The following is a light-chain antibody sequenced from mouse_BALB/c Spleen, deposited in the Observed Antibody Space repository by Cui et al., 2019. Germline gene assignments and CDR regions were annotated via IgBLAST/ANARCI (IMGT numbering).Light chain of an antibody. CDR2: DTS. CDR1: SSVSY. V-gene: IGKV4-63*01. Sequence: ENVLTQSPAIMSESPGAKVTMTCSASSSVSYMHWYQQKSNTSPKLWIYDTSKLASGVPGRFSGSGSGNSYSLTISSMEAEDVATYYCFQGSGYPFTFGSGTKLEIK. J-gene: IGKJ4*01. CDR3: FQGSGYPFT.